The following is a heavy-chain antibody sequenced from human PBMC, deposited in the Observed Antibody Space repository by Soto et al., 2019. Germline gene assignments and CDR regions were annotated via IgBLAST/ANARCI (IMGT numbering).Heavy chain of an antibody. Sequence: VQLVESGGGLVQPGGSLRLSCVASGFTFTSYWITWVRQSPGKGLERVANIKQDGSAKFYVDSVKGRFTISRDNTKNSLYLQMNSLRAEDTAIYYCTIGAGWESDYWGQGTLVTVSS. V-gene: IGHV3-7*05. CDR3: TIGAGWESDY. CDR2: IKQDGSAK. J-gene: IGHJ4*02. D-gene: IGHD1-26*01. CDR1: GFTFTSYW.